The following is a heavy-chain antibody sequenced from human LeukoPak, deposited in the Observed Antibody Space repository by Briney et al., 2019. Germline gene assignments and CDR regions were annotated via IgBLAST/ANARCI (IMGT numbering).Heavy chain of an antibody. V-gene: IGHV1-46*01. J-gene: IGHJ4*02. Sequence: ASVKVSCKASGYTFTSYYMHWVRQAPGQGLEWMGIINPSGGSTGYAQKFQGRVTMTRDMSTSTVYMELSSLRSEDTAVYYCARTSGGHYFDYWGQGTLVTVSS. CDR3: ARTSGGHYFDY. CDR2: INPSGGST. CDR1: GYTFTSYY. D-gene: IGHD2-2*01.